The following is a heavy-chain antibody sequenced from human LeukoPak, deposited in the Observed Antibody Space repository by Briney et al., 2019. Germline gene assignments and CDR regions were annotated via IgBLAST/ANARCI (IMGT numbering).Heavy chain of an antibody. CDR2: IGWNSGGI. J-gene: IGHJ4*02. CDR1: GFAFDDYA. Sequence: GGSLRLSCAASGFAFDDYAMHWVRQAPGKGLEWVSGIGWNSGGIVYADSVKGRFTISRDNAKKSLYLQMNSLGAEDTALYYCVKVTAAGFVDHWGQGTLVTVSS. CDR3: VKVTAAGFVDH. D-gene: IGHD6-13*01. V-gene: IGHV3-9*01.